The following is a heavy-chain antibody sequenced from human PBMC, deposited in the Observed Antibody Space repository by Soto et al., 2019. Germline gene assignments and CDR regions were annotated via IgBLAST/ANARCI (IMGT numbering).Heavy chain of an antibody. D-gene: IGHD1-26*01. Sequence: GGSLRLSCAASGFTFSSYAMSWVRQAPGKGLEWVSAISDSGGSTYYADSVKGRFTISRDTSKNTLYLQVNSLRAEDTAVYYCASLGIVGTTTFGYWGQGTLVTVSS. CDR2: ISDSGGST. J-gene: IGHJ4*02. CDR1: GFTFSSYA. V-gene: IGHV3-23*01. CDR3: ASLGIVGTTTFGY.